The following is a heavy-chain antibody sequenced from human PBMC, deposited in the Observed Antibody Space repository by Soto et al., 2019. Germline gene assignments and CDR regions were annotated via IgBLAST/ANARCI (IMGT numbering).Heavy chain of an antibody. V-gene: IGHV3-11*01. D-gene: IGHD2-15*01. J-gene: IGHJ4*02. CDR1: GFSFSDYY. Sequence: QEQLVESGGGLVKPGGSLRLSCAASGFSFSDYYMSWIRQAPGKGLEWVSYISSSGNTIHYADSVKGRFIISRDNAKNSLFLQMNSLRVEDTAVYYCARVTHYFDYWGQGTLVAVSS. CDR2: ISSSGNTI. CDR3: ARVTHYFDY.